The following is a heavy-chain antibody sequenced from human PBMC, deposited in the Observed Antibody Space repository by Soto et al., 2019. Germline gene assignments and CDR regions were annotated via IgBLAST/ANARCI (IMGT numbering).Heavy chain of an antibody. CDR1: GGSFSSYA. CDR3: ARATVYYGSGSYPKFTQLGAYYYGMDV. J-gene: IGHJ6*02. Sequence: SVKVSCKASGGSFSSYAISWVRQAPGQGLEWMGGIIPIFGTASYAQKFQGRVTITADESTSTAYMELSSLRSEDTAVYYCARATVYYGSGSYPKFTQLGAYYYGMDVWGQGTTVTVSS. CDR2: IIPIFGTA. D-gene: IGHD3-10*01. V-gene: IGHV1-69*13.